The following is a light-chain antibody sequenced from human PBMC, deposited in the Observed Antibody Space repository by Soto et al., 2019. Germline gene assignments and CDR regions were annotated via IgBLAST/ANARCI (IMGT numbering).Light chain of an antibody. CDR3: QQYNSYRA. Sequence: IQMTQSPSTLSASVGDRVTVTCRARQSISSWLAWYQQKPGKAPKLLIYDVSSLESGVPSRFSGSGSGTEFSLTISSLQPDDIATYYCQQYNSYRAFGQGTKVDIK. J-gene: IGKJ1*01. V-gene: IGKV1-5*01. CDR1: QSISSW. CDR2: DVS.